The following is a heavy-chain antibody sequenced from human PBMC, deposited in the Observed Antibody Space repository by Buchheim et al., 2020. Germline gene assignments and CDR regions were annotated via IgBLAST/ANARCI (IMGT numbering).Heavy chain of an antibody. CDR2: ISDDRRPL. V-gene: IGHV3-74*01. J-gene: IGHJ3*02. CDR3: ARVKNYYDSSGYMGWSFDI. Sequence: EVQLVESGGDLVQPGGSLRLSCAASGFNLSSYWMHWVRQAPGKGLVWFSRISDDRRPLTYAAPEKGRFTISRANAKKHLHRQMKRLRAEDTAVYYCARVKNYYDSSGYMGWSFDIWGQGT. D-gene: IGHD3-22*01. CDR1: GFNLSSYW.